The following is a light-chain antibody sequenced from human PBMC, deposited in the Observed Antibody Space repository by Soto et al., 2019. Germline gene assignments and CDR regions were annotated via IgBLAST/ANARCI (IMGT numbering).Light chain of an antibody. CDR2: WAS. V-gene: IGKV4-1*01. CDR1: QAILDSFTKKNS. Sequence: DIVMTQSPDSMAVSLGERATITCKSSQAILDSFTKKNSLAWYQLRPGQPPKVLIYWASTRESGVHDRFTGSGAGTEFTPIITNRQAEYVALYYCQQYYHTPLTFGQGTKVEIK. J-gene: IGKJ1*01. CDR3: QQYYHTPLT.